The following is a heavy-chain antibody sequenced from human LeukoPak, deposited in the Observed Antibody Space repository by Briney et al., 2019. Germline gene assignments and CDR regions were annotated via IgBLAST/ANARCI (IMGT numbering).Heavy chain of an antibody. CDR1: GFTVSSNY. Sequence: GGSLRLSCAASGFTVSSNYMSWVRQVPGKGLEWVAFIRYDGSNKYYADSVKGRFTISRDNSKNTLYLQMNSLRAEDTAVYYCAKGHDILTGYLDYWGQGTLVTVSS. V-gene: IGHV3-30*02. CDR2: IRYDGSNK. J-gene: IGHJ4*02. D-gene: IGHD3-9*01. CDR3: AKGHDILTGYLDY.